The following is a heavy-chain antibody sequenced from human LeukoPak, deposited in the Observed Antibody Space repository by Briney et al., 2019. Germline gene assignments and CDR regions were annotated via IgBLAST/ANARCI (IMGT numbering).Heavy chain of an antibody. Sequence: PGGSLRLSCAASGFTFTDYWMTWVRQAPGRGLEWVANIKQDESEKYYVDSVKGRFTISRDNAKNSLYLQMNSLRAEDTAVYYCARVLVRGVSNWGQGTLVTVSS. CDR2: IKQDESEK. CDR1: GFTFTDYW. CDR3: ARVLVRGVSN. J-gene: IGHJ4*02. V-gene: IGHV3-7*01. D-gene: IGHD3-10*01.